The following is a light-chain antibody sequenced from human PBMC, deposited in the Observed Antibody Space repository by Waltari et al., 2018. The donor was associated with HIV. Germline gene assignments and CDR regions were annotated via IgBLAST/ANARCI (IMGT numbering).Light chain of an antibody. J-gene: IGLJ3*02. Sequence: SYELTQPPSVSVSPGQTARITCSGDTLPKKYAHWYQQKSGQAPVLVIYEDIKRPSGIPERFSGSSSGTVAILTISGAQVEDEAEYYCYSTESSGTHRVFGGGTKLTVL. CDR1: TLPKKY. CDR3: YSTESSGTHRV. CDR2: EDI. V-gene: IGLV3-10*01.